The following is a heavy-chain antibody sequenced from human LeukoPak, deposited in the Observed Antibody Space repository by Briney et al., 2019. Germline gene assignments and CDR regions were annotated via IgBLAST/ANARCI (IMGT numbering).Heavy chain of an antibody. Sequence: SETLSLTCTVSSGAISSYYWSWIRQPAGKGLECIGRVYASGSTNYNPTLKSRVTMSVDTSKRQLSLKLRSVTAADTAVYYCARASDGESAFDIWGQGTMVTVSS. CDR2: VYASGST. J-gene: IGHJ3*02. D-gene: IGHD5-24*01. CDR1: SGAISSYY. V-gene: IGHV4-4*07. CDR3: ARASDGESAFDI.